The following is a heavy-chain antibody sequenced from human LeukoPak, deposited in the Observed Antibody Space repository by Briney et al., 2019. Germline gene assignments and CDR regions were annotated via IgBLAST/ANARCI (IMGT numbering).Heavy chain of an antibody. J-gene: IGHJ4*02. CDR3: ARDSGYSAAADAKTFDY. D-gene: IGHD6-13*01. V-gene: IGHV4-30-2*01. CDR1: GGSISSGGYY. CDR2: IYHSGST. Sequence: SETLSLTCTVSGGSISSGGYYWSWIRQPPGKGLEWIGYIYHSGSTYYNPSLKSRVTISVDRSKNQFSLKLSSVTAADTAVYYCARDSGYSAAADAKTFDYWGQGTLVTVSS.